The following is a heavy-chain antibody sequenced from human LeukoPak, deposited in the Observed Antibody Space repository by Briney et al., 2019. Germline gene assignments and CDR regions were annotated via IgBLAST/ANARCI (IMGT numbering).Heavy chain of an antibody. J-gene: IGHJ5*02. V-gene: IGHV4-38-2*02. CDR1: GYSISTDYY. CDR3: ARGQSDYDILTGYYARGRNWFDP. CDR2: IYHSGST. Sequence: TSETLSLTCTVSGYSISTDYYWGWIRQPPGKGLEWIGTIYHSGSTYYNPSLKSRVTISVDTSENQFSLKLSSVTAADTAVYYCARGQSDYDILTGYYARGRNWFDPWGQGTLVTVSS. D-gene: IGHD3-9*01.